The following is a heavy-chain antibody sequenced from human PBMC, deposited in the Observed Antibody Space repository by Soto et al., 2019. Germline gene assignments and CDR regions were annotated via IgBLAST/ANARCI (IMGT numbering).Heavy chain of an antibody. CDR3: AKARVAYDFWSGYYKFDY. J-gene: IGHJ4*02. CDR1: GFTFSSYA. D-gene: IGHD3-3*01. Sequence: PGGSLRLSCAASGFTFSSYAMSWVRQAPGKGLEWVSAISGSGGSTYYADSVKGRFTISRDNSKNTLYLQMNSLRAEDTAVYYCAKARVAYDFWSGYYKFDYWGQGTLVTVSS. CDR2: ISGSGGST. V-gene: IGHV3-23*01.